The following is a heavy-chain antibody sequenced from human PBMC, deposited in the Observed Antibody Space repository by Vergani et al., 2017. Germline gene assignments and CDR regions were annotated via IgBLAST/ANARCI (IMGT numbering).Heavy chain of an antibody. Sequence: QVQLQESGPGLVKPSETLSLTCNVSDYSISSNYYWGWIRQPPGKGLEWIGSMHHSGGTYYNPSLKSRVSISLDTSKNKVFLSLTSVTAADTAVYYCAKDGRRPWSNSWANFANWGQGILVTVSS. J-gene: IGHJ4*02. V-gene: IGHV4-38-2*02. CDR1: DYSISSNYY. D-gene: IGHD6-13*01. CDR3: AKDGRRPWSNSWANFAN. CDR2: MHHSGGT.